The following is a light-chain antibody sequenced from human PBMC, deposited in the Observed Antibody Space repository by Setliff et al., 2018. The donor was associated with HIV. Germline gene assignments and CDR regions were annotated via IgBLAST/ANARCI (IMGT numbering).Light chain of an antibody. Sequence: QSALTQPRSVSGSPGQSVTISCTGTSSDVGGYNYVSWYQHHPGKAPQLMIYGVSKRPSGVPDRFSGSKSGHTASLTVSGLQAEDEADYYCAAWDDSLNGPVFGGGTKVTVL. CDR1: SSDVGGYNY. CDR3: AAWDDSLNGPV. CDR2: GVS. J-gene: IGLJ2*01. V-gene: IGLV2-11*01.